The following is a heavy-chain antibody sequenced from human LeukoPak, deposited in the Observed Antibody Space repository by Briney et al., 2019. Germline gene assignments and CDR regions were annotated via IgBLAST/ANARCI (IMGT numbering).Heavy chain of an antibody. CDR1: GFTVSSYW. J-gene: IGHJ4*02. D-gene: IGHD3-22*01. CDR2: IKQDGSQK. V-gene: IGHV3-7*01. Sequence: PGGSLRLSCAASGFTVSSYWMSWVRQAPGKELEWVANIKQDGSQKYYVDSVKGRFTISRDNAKNSLYLQMNGLRAEDAAVYYCARGGDSGGSPGYDYWGKGTLVTVSS. CDR3: ARGGDSGGSPGYDY.